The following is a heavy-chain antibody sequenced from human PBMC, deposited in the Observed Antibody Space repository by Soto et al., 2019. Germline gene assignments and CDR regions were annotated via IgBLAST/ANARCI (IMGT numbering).Heavy chain of an antibody. Sequence: QVQLVESGGGVVQPGRSLRLSCAASGFTFSSYAMHWVRQAPGKGLEWVAVISYDGSTKYYADYVKGRFTISRDNCKNTMYLQTNSLRAEDTAVYYCSRVHRPYYHYGMDVWGQGATVTVSS. V-gene: IGHV3-30-3*01. CDR2: ISYDGSTK. CDR3: SRVHRPYYHYGMDV. J-gene: IGHJ6*02. CDR1: GFTFSSYA.